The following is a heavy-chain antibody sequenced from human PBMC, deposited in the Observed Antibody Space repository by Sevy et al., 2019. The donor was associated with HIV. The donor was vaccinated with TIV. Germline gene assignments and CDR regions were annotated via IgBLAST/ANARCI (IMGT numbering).Heavy chain of an antibody. J-gene: IGHJ6*02. Sequence: GGSLRLSCAASGFTFSSYGMHWVRQAPCKGLEWVAVISYDGSNKYYADSVKGRFTISRDNSKNTLYLQMNSLRAEDTAVYYCAKDLAVVTPFNGMDVWGQGTTVTVSS. D-gene: IGHD2-21*02. V-gene: IGHV3-30*18. CDR3: AKDLAVVTPFNGMDV. CDR2: ISYDGSNK. CDR1: GFTFSSYG.